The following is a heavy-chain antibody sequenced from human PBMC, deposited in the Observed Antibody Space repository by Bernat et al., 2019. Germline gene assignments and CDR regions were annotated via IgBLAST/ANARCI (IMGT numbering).Heavy chain of an antibody. Sequence: QVQPVESGGGVVQPGGSRRLFCAESGFTFSSNGTHWVRQAPGKGPEWVAFVQYDGNNEYYADSVKGRFTISRDNSKNTLYLQMTSLTVEYMAVYYCTNDRRAILETWGQGTMVTVSS. D-gene: IGHD3-3*01. CDR3: TNDRRAILET. J-gene: IGHJ3*01. V-gene: IGHV3-30*02. CDR2: VQYDGNNE. CDR1: GFTFSSNG.